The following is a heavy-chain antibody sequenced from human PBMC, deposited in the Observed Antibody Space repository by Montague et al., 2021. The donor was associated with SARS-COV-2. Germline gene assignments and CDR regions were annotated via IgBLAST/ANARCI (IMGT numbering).Heavy chain of an antibody. CDR1: GFTFSSYA. V-gene: IGHV3-23*01. D-gene: IGHD4-11*01. J-gene: IGHJ4*02. CDR3: AREKWVSTVSSLDY. Sequence: SLRLPCAASGFTFSSYAMSWVRQAPGKGLQWVSAINGSSGSIYYADSLKGRFTISRDKAKNTLSLQMNSLRADDTGVYYCAREKWVSTVSSLDYWGQGTLVTVSS. CDR2: INGSSGSI.